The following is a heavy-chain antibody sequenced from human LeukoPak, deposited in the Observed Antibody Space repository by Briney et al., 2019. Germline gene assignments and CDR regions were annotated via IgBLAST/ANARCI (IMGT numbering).Heavy chain of an antibody. D-gene: IGHD3-22*01. J-gene: IGHJ3*02. CDR3: ARGAYYYDSSLTSSDAFDI. V-gene: IGHV1-2*02. CDR1: GYTFTGYY. CDR2: INPNSGGT. Sequence: ASVKVSCKASGYTFTGYYMHWVRQAPGQGLECMGWINPNSGGTNYAQKFQGRVTMTRDTSISTAYMELSRLRSDDTAVYYCARGAYYYDSSLTSSDAFDIWGQGTMVTVSS.